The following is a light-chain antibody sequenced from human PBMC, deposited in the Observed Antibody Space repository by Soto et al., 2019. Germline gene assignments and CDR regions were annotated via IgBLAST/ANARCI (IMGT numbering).Light chain of an antibody. V-gene: IGKV3-11*01. J-gene: IGKJ2*01. CDR2: DAS. CDR3: HLRNNWPLYT. Sequence: EILFTQAPATLSLSPGEGGTLSCRASQSVDISLACYQQRRGQAPRLLIYDASKRATGIPARFSGSGSGPDYTLTIRSLEPDDFAGYYCHLRNNWPLYTCGQGTKLEI. CDR1: QSVDIS.